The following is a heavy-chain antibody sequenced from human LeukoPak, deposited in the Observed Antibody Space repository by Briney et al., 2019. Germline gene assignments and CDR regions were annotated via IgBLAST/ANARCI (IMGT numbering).Heavy chain of an antibody. CDR1: GFTFSSYG. V-gene: IGHV3-30*18. CDR3: AKGRYCSSTSCYSYYYYYYMDV. CDR2: ISYDGSNK. Sequence: PGGSLRLSCAASGFTFSSYGMHWVRQAPGKGLEGVAVISYDGSNKHYADFVGGGFTISRDNSKNTQYLQMNSLRAEDTAVYYCAKGRYCSSTSCYSYYYYYYMDVWGKGTTVTVSS. D-gene: IGHD2-2*01. J-gene: IGHJ6*03.